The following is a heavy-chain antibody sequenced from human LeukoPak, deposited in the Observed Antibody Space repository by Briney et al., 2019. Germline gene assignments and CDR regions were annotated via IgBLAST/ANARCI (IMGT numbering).Heavy chain of an antibody. CDR1: GFTFSSYA. CDR2: ISYDGSNK. J-gene: IGHJ3*02. V-gene: IGHV3-30*04. CDR3: ARDSTATRGYCSSTSCPRDAFDI. Sequence: GRSLRLSCAASGFTFSSYAMHWVRQAPGKGLEWVAVISYDGSNKYYADSVKGRFTISRDNSKNTLYLQMNSLRAEDTAVYYCARDSTATRGYCSSTSCPRDAFDIWGQGTMVTVSS. D-gene: IGHD2-2*01.